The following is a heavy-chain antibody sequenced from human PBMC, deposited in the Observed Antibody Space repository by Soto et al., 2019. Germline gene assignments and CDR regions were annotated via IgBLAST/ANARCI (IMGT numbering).Heavy chain of an antibody. D-gene: IGHD1-26*01. Sequence: EVQLLESGGGLVQPGGSLRLSCAASGFTFSSYAMRWVRQAPVKGLEWVSAISGSGGSTYYADSVKGRFTISRDNSKNTLYLKMNSLRPEDTKVYYCARRGSGSYYDYWGQGTLVTVSS. CDR3: ARRGSGSYYDY. J-gene: IGHJ4*02. V-gene: IGHV3-23*01. CDR2: ISGSGGST. CDR1: GFTFSSYA.